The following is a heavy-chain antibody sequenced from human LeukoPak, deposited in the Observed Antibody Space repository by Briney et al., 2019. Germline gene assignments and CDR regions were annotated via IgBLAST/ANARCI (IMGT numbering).Heavy chain of an antibody. CDR2: ISHDGSNK. J-gene: IGHJ4*02. Sequence: GGSLRLSCAASGFTFSSYGMHWVRQAPGKGLEWVAVISHDGSNKYYADSVKGRFTISRDNSKYTLYLQMNSLRAEDTAVYYCANENYYGSGSYPDYWGQGTLVTVSS. V-gene: IGHV3-30*18. D-gene: IGHD3-10*01. CDR1: GFTFSSYG. CDR3: ANENYYGSGSYPDY.